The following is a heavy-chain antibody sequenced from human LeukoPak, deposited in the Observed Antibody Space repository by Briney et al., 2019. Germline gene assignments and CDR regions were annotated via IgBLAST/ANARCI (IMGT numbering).Heavy chain of an antibody. D-gene: IGHD2-2*01. CDR3: AGSMEDIVVVPAAHNWFDP. V-gene: IGHV1-69*01. J-gene: IGHJ5*02. CDR2: IIPIFGTA. CDR1: GGTFSSYA. Sequence: ASVKVSCKASGGTFSSYAISWVRQAPGQGLEWMGGIIPIFGTANYAQKFQGRVTITADESMSTAYMELSSLRSEDTAVYYCAGSMEDIVVVPAAHNWFDPWGQGTLVTVSS.